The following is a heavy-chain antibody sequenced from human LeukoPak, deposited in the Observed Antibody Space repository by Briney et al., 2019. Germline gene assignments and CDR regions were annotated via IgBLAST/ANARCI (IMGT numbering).Heavy chain of an antibody. Sequence: SETLSLTCAVYGGSFSGYYWSWIRQPPGKGLEWIGEINHSGSTNYNPSLKSRVTISVDTSKNQFSLKLSSVTAADTAVYYCARLISSSWYLSPYYYYMDVWGKGTTVTVSS. CDR1: GGSFSGYY. CDR3: ARLISSSWYLSPYYYYMDV. CDR2: INHSGST. J-gene: IGHJ6*03. D-gene: IGHD6-13*01. V-gene: IGHV4-34*01.